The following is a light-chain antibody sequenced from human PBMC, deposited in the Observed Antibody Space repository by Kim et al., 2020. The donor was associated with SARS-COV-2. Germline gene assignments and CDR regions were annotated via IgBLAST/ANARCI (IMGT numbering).Light chain of an antibody. CDR1: QSVSTNY. Sequence: PGERATPSCRASQSVSTNYLAWYQQKPGRAPRLLIYGASSRATGIPDRFSGSGSGTDFTLTISRLEPEDFAVYYCQQYGSSPLTFGGGTKVEIK. V-gene: IGKV3-20*01. CDR2: GAS. J-gene: IGKJ4*01. CDR3: QQYGSSPLT.